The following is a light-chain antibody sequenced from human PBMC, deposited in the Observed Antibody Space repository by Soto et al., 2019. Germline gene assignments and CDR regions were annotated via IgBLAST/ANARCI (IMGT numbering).Light chain of an antibody. CDR1: TSNIGRNS. Sequence: QSVLTQAPSVSGAPGRSVTISCSGGTSNIGRNSVNWYQQFPGTAPKLLIYMNDRRPSGVPDRFSAFRSGASASLAISGLQSEDGANFYCAAWDDSLNAVVFGGGTKVTVL. J-gene: IGLJ2*01. CDR3: AAWDDSLNAVV. CDR2: MND. V-gene: IGLV1-44*01.